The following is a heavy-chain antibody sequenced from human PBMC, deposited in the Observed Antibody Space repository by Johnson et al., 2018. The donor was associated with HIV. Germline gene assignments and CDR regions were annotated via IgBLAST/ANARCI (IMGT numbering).Heavy chain of an antibody. Sequence: VQLVESGGGLVQPGGSLRLSCAASGFIVRSNYMNWVRQAPGKGLEWVSVIYSGGDTYYSDSVMGRFTISRDTSKNTLYLQINSLRGDDTAVYYCTRVSSTSWALDIWGQGTLVTVSS. CDR2: IYSGGDT. D-gene: IGHD2-15*01. CDR3: TRVSSTSWALDI. CDR1: GFIVRSNY. V-gene: IGHV3-66*01. J-gene: IGHJ3*02.